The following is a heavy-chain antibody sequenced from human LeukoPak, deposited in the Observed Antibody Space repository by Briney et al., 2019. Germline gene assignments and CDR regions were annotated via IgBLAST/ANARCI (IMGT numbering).Heavy chain of an antibody. D-gene: IGHD2-15*01. CDR1: GFAFSTYD. CDR2: ISGGSTYI. V-gene: IGHV3-21*01. CDR3: RRGGVMVVGYYYYYMDV. J-gene: IGHJ6*03. Sequence: PGGSLRLSCTASGFAFSTYDMNWVRQAPGKGLEWVSSISGGSTYIYYIDSVKGRFTISRDNAKNSLYLQMESLSAEDTAVDYGRRGGVMVVGYYYYYMDVWGIGTTVTVSS.